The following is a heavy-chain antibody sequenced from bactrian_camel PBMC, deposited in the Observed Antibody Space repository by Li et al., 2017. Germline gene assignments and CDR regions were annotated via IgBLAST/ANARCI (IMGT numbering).Heavy chain of an antibody. D-gene: IGHD2*01. J-gene: IGHJ4*01. Sequence: VQLVESGGGLVQPGGSLRLSCAASGFTFSSYSMSGVRQAPGKGLECVSSINGAGGITYYADSVKGRFHITRDNAKNTPYLQLNSLQIEDTGMYYCAKRVVDWGQGTQVTVS. CDR3: AKRVVD. CDR1: GFTFSSYS. CDR2: INGAGGIT. V-gene: IGHV3S31*01.